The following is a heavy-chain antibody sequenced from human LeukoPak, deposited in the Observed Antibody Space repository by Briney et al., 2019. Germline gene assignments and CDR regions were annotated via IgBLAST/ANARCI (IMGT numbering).Heavy chain of an antibody. CDR1: GLSFSTSW. J-gene: IGHJ4*02. D-gene: IGHD1-26*01. CDR2: IYYDGSTK. CDR3: ARGSGSDDLDY. Sequence: PGGSLRLSCAASGLSFSTSWMAWVRQAPGKGLEWVGNIYYDGSTKYYGDFVKGRFTISRDNAKNSLYLQMNSLRAEDTAVYYCARGSGSDDLDYWGQGTLVTVSS. V-gene: IGHV3-7*01.